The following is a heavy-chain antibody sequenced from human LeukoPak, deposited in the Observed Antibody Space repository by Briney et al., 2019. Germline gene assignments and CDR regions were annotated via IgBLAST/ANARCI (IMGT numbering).Heavy chain of an antibody. CDR1: GFTCSSYG. CDR3: ARDLTMIAFDY. CDR2: IWYDGSNK. J-gene: IGHJ4*02. Sequence: GGSLRLSCAASGFTCSSYGMHWVRQAPGKGLEWVAVIWYDGSNKYYADSVKGRFTISKDNSKNTLYLQMNSLRAEDTAVYYCARDLTMIAFDYWGQGTLVTVSS. D-gene: IGHD3-22*01. V-gene: IGHV3-33*01.